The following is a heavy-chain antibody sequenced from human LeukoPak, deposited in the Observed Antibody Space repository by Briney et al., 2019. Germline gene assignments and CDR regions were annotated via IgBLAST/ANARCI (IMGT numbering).Heavy chain of an antibody. J-gene: IGHJ5*02. CDR2: IIPTFGTA. CDR1: GGTFSSYA. V-gene: IGHV1-69*05. Sequence: SVKVSCKASGGTFSSYAISWVRQAPGQGLEWMGGIIPTFGTANYAQKFQGRVTITTDESTSTAYMELSSLRSEDTAVYYCARAPRGYSGYVGWFDPWGQGTLVTVSS. CDR3: ARAPRGYSGYVGWFDP. D-gene: IGHD5-12*01.